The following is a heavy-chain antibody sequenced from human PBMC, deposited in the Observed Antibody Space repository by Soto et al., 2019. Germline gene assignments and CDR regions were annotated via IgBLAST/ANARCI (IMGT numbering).Heavy chain of an antibody. J-gene: IGHJ4*02. D-gene: IGHD1-7*01. V-gene: IGHV3-23*01. CDR3: SKDPTGTTRNFAC. CDR1: GFTFSNYA. CDR2: ISGSGGST. Sequence: EVQLLESGGGLVQPGGSLRLSCAASGFTFSNYAMNWVRQPPGKGLEWVSAISGSGGSTYYADSVKGRFTISRDNSKNTLYLQMNSLGADDTALYYCSKDPTGTTRNFACWGQGTLVTVSS.